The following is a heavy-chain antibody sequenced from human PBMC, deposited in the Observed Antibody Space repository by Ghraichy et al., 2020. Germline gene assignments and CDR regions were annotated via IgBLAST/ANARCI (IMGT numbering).Heavy chain of an antibody. CDR1: GGSISSYY. D-gene: IGHD4-17*01. CDR2: IYYSGST. CDR3: AREQTTVTTSSWFDP. J-gene: IGHJ5*02. Sequence: SETLSLTCTVSGGSISSYYWSWIRQPPGKGLEWIGYIYYSGSTNYNPSLKSRVTISVDTSKNQFSLKLSSVTAADTAVYYCAREQTTVTTSSWFDPWGQGTLVTVSS. V-gene: IGHV4-59*01.